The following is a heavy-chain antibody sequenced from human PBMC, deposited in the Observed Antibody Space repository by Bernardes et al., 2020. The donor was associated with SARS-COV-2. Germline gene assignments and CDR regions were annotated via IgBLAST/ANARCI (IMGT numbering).Heavy chain of an antibody. D-gene: IGHD3-10*01. V-gene: IGHV5-51*01. CDR1: GYSFATHW. J-gene: IGHJ3*01. Sequence: GESLKISCKGSGYSFATHWLAWVRQMPGKGLEWVGIIYPDDSDARYSPSFQGQVTISADKSITTAYLQWSSLRASDTAIYYCARPYYYASGTLGAAIDVWGQGTMVTVSS. CDR3: ARPYYYASGTLGAAIDV. CDR2: IYPDDSDA.